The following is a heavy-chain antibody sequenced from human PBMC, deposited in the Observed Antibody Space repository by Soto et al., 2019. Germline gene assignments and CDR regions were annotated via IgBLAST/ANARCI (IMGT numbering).Heavy chain of an antibody. D-gene: IGHD3-16*01. V-gene: IGHV3-23*01. CDR1: GFTVSSYA. J-gene: IGHJ6*03. CDR2: ISGSGST. Sequence: EVQLLESGGGLVQPGGSLRLSCAASGFTVSSYAMSWVRQAPGKGLEWVSVISGSGSTYSADSVKGRFTISRDSSKTTVYLQMNSLRAADTAVYYCAKALRFTFTTGYYMDVWGRGTPVTVSS. CDR3: AKALRFTFTTGYYMDV.